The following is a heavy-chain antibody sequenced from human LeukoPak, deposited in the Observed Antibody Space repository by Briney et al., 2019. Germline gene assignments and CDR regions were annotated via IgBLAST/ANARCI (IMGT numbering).Heavy chain of an antibody. CDR2: MNPNSGNT. CDR3: ARGGITMVDDAFDI. D-gene: IGHD3-10*01. CDR1: GCTFTSYD. Sequence: ASVKVSCKASGCTFTSYDINWVRQATGQGLEWMGWMNPNSGNTGYAQKFQGRVTMTRNTSISTAYMELSSLRSEDTAVYYCARGGITMVDDAFDIWGQGTMVTVSS. V-gene: IGHV1-8*01. J-gene: IGHJ3*02.